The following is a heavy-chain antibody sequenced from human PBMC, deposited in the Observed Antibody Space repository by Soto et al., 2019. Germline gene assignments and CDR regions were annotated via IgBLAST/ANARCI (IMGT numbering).Heavy chain of an antibody. D-gene: IGHD3-22*01. V-gene: IGHV4-39*01. J-gene: IGHJ4*02. CDR2: IFYNLDT. CDR1: GDSISSSNYY. CDR3: ARQVDSSGYFYEFDH. Sequence: SETLSLTCTVCGDSISSSNYYWGWIRQPPGKGLEWIGTIFYNLDTYYNPSLKSRLSISIDTSKNRFSLKLRSVTAADTAVYYCARQVDSSGYFYEFDHWGQGTLVTVSS.